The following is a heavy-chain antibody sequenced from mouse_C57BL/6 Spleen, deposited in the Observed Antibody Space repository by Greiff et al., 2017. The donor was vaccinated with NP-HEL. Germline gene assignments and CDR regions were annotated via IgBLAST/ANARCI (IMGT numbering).Heavy chain of an antibody. CDR3: ARSEGNYGGFAY. CDR2: IDPISGGT. D-gene: IGHD2-1*01. Sequence: QVQLQQPGAELVKPGASVKLSCKASGYTFTSYWMHWVKQRPGRGLVWIGRIDPISGGTTYIEKFKSTATLTVDKPSRTAYMQLSSLTSEDSAVYYCARSEGNYGGFAYGGQGTLVTVSA. CDR1: GYTFTSYW. V-gene: IGHV1-72*01. J-gene: IGHJ3*01.